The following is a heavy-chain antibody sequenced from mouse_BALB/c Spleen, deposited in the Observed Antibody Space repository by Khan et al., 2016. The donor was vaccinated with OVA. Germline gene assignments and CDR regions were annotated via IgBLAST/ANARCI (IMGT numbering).Heavy chain of an antibody. D-gene: IGHD1-1*01. J-gene: IGHJ3*01. CDR1: GYTFTSYW. Sequence: QVQLKESGAELAKPGASVKMSCKASGYTFTSYWMHWVKQRPGQGLEWIGYINPSSDYTEYNQKFKDKATLTADKSSSTAYMQLTSLTSEDSAVYYCVNHGSGSGWFTYWGQGTLVTVSA. CDR2: INPSSDYT. CDR3: VNHGSGSGWFTY. V-gene: IGHV1-7*01.